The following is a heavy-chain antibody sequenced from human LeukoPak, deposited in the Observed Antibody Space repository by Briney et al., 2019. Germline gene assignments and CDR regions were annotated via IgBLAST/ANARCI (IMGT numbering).Heavy chain of an antibody. V-gene: IGHV4-4*07. CDR1: GGSISSYY. CDR3: ARGHRFGESAHAFDI. D-gene: IGHD3-10*01. Sequence: SETLSLTCTVSGGSISSYYWSWIRQPAGKGREWIGRIYTSGSTNYNPSLKSRVTMSVDTSKNQFSLKLSSVTAADTAVYYCARGHRFGESAHAFDIWGQGTMVTVSS. J-gene: IGHJ3*02. CDR2: IYTSGST.